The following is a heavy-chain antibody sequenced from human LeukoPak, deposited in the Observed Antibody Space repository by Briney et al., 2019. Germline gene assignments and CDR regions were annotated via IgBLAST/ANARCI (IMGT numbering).Heavy chain of an antibody. V-gene: IGHV4-34*01. CDR2: INHSGST. CDR3: ARDRCSGGSCYSVGPWFDP. CDR1: GGSFSGYY. Sequence: SETLSLTCAVYGGSFSGYYWSWIRQPPGKGLEWIGEINHSGSTNYNPSLKSRVTISVDTSKNQFSLKLCSVTAADTAVYYCARDRCSGGSCYSVGPWFDPWGQGTLVTVSS. D-gene: IGHD2-15*01. J-gene: IGHJ5*02.